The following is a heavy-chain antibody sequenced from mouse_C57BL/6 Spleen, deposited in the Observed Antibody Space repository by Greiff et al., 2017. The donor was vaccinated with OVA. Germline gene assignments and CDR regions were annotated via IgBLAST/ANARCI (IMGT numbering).Heavy chain of an antibody. V-gene: IGHV1-61*01. CDR1: GYTFTSYW. J-gene: IGHJ2*01. CDR3: ARLDTTVVGGYYFDY. D-gene: IGHD1-1*01. CDR2: IYPSDSET. Sequence: VQLQQPGAELVRPGSSVKLSCKASGYTFTSYWMDWVKQRPGQGLEWIGNIYPSDSETHYNQKFKDKATLTVDKSSSTAYMQLSSLTSEDSAVYYCARLDTTVVGGYYFDYWGQGTTLTVSS.